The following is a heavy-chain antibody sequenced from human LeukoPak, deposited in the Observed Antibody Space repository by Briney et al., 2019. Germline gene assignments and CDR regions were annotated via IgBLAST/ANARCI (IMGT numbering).Heavy chain of an antibody. J-gene: IGHJ4*02. Sequence: PSETLSLTCAVYGGSFSGYYWSWIRQPAGKGLEWIGRIYTSGSTNYNPSLKSRVTISVDTSKNQFSLKLSSVTAADTAVYYCARVLVQGEYFDYWGQGTLVTVSS. D-gene: IGHD6-13*01. V-gene: IGHV4-59*10. CDR1: GGSFSGYY. CDR2: IYTSGST. CDR3: ARVLVQGEYFDY.